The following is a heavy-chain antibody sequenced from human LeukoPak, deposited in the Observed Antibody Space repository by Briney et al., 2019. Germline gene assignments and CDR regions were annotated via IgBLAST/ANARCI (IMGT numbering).Heavy chain of an antibody. J-gene: IGHJ4*02. D-gene: IGHD6-13*01. Sequence: PGGSLRLSCAASGFTFSSYGMHWVRQAPGKGLEWVAFIRYDGSNKYYADSVKGRFTISRDNSKNTLYLQMNSLRAEDTAVYYCAKVVAAAGRGPPYYFDYWGQGTLVTVSS. CDR1: GFTFSSYG. CDR2: IRYDGSNK. CDR3: AKVVAAAGRGPPYYFDY. V-gene: IGHV3-30*02.